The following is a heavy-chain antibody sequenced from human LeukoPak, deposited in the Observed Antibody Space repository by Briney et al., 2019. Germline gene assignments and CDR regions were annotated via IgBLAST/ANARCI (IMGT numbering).Heavy chain of an antibody. Sequence: GASVKVSCKASGGTFSSYAISWVRQAPGQGLEWMGGIIPIFGTANYAQKFQGRVTITADESTSTAYMELSSLRSEDTAVYYCARGSPSLLPYCSSTSCYPFDPWGQGTLVTVSS. D-gene: IGHD2-2*01. CDR3: ARGSPSLLPYCSSTSCYPFDP. CDR1: GGTFSSYA. CDR2: IIPIFGTA. V-gene: IGHV1-69*01. J-gene: IGHJ5*02.